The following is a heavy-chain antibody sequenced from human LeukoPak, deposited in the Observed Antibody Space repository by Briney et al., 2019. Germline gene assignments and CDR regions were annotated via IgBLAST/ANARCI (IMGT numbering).Heavy chain of an antibody. D-gene: IGHD5-18*01. CDR2: IIPILGIA. Sequence: SVKVSCKASGGTFSSYAISWVRQAPGQGLEWMGRIIPILGIANYAQKFQGRVTITADKSTSTAYMELSSLRSEDTAVYYCARTSFHYSYGYGGGLYFDYWGRGILVTVSS. CDR1: GGTFSSYA. CDR3: ARTSFHYSYGYGGGLYFDY. J-gene: IGHJ4*02. V-gene: IGHV1-69*04.